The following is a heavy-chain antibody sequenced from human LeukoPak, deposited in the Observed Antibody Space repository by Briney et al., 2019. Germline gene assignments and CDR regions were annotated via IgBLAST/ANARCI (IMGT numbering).Heavy chain of an antibody. D-gene: IGHD6-19*01. CDR1: GYTFTSYD. Sequence: ASVKVSCKTSGYTFTSYDLNWVRQAPGQGLEWMGWISAYNGNTNYAQKLQGRVTMTTDTSTSTAYMELRSLRSDDTAAYYCARLGAVAVYWHWGQGTLVTVSS. J-gene: IGHJ4*02. CDR3: ARLGAVAVYWH. CDR2: ISAYNGNT. V-gene: IGHV1-18*01.